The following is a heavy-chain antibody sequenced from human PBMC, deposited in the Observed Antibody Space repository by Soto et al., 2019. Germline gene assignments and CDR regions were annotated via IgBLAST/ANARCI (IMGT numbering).Heavy chain of an antibody. Sequence: QVQLQESGPGLVKPSETLSLTCTVSGGSISSYYWSWIRQPPGKGLEWIGYIYYSGSTNYNPSLKGRVTISVDTSKNQFSLKLSSVTAADTAVYYCVRQRGTYGMDVWGQGTTVTVSS. CDR1: GGSISSYY. CDR3: VRQRGTYGMDV. D-gene: IGHD3-16*01. J-gene: IGHJ6*02. CDR2: IYYSGST. V-gene: IGHV4-59*01.